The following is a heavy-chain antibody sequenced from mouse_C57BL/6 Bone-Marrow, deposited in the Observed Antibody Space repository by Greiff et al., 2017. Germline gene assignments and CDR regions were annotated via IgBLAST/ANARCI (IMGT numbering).Heavy chain of an antibody. CDR3: ARHHYGSSMDY. CDR2: IYPSDSEP. V-gene: IGHV1-61*01. CDR1: GYTFTRYW. Sequence: QVQLQQPGAELVRPGSSVKLSCKASGYTFTRYWMDWVKQRPGQGLEWIGNIYPSDSEPHYNQKFTDKATLTVDKSSCTAYMQLSSLTSEDSAVYYCARHHYGSSMDYWGQGTSVTVSS. J-gene: IGHJ4*01. D-gene: IGHD1-1*01.